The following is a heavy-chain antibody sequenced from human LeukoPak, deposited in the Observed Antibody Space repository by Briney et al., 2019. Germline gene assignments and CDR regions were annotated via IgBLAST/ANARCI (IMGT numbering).Heavy chain of an antibody. CDR3: ATPLPPSGSYRTKLDYYYGMDV. J-gene: IGHJ6*02. D-gene: IGHD1-26*01. CDR1: GYSFTSYW. V-gene: IGHV5-51*01. CDR2: IYPGDSDT. Sequence: GESLKISCKGSGYSFTSYWIGWVRQMPGKGLEWMGIIYPGDSDTRYSPSFQGQVTISADKSISTAYLQWSSLKASDTAMYYCATPLPPSGSYRTKLDYYYGMDVWGQGTTVTVSS.